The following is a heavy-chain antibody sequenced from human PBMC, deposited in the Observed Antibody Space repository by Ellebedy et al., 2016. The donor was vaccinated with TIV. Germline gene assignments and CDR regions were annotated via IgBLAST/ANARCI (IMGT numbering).Heavy chain of an antibody. CDR1: GFTFSRFW. D-gene: IGHD5-12*01. V-gene: IGHV3-7*01. CDR2: INQGGSVT. J-gene: IGHJ4*02. CDR3: ASAARGSGAYESF. Sequence: PGGSLRLSCAASGFTFSRFWMAWVRQAPGKGLEWVATINQGGSVTYYVDSVKGRFTISRDNSKNSLYLQMNSLRADDTALYYCASAARGSGAYESFWGQGTLVTVSS.